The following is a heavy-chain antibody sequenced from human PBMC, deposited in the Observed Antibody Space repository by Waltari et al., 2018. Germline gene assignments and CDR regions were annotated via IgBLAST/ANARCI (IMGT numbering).Heavy chain of an antibody. CDR3: ARDHKVYSAFDI. CDR2: ISGSGGT. Sequence: EAQLLASGGGLAQPGGSLRLSCAASGFSFSPYVMNWVRQAPGKGLEWVSSISGSGGTHYADSVKGRFTVSRDNSKNTLYLQMNSLGDEDTAVYYCARDHKVYSAFDIWGQGTMVTVSS. D-gene: IGHD2-21*01. J-gene: IGHJ3*02. CDR1: GFSFSPYV. V-gene: IGHV3-23*01.